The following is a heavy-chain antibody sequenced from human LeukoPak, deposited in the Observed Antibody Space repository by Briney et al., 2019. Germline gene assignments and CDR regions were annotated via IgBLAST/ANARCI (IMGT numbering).Heavy chain of an antibody. J-gene: IGHJ5*02. V-gene: IGHV3-21*01. CDR3: ARDLYDSSGYYPAWFDP. CDR1: GFTFSSYS. Sequence: GGSLRLSCAASGFTFSSYSMNWVRQAPGKGLEWVSSISSSSSYIYYADSVKGRFTISRDNAKNSLYLQMNSLGAEDTAVYYCARDLYDSSGYYPAWFDPWGQGTLVTVSS. CDR2: ISSSSSYI. D-gene: IGHD3-22*01.